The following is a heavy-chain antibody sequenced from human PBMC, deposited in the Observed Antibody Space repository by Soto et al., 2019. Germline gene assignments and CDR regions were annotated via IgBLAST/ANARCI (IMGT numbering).Heavy chain of an antibody. CDR3: VKARYNWNAGPGNI. D-gene: IGHD1-1*01. V-gene: IGHV3-64D*06. Sequence: GSLRLSCSASVFTFSSYAMHWVRHSPGKGLEYVSAISSNGGSTYYADSVKGRFTISRDNSENTLYLQVSSLRAEDTAVYYCVKARYNWNAGPGNIWGQGTLVTVSS. J-gene: IGHJ4*02. CDR2: ISSNGGST. CDR1: VFTFSSYA.